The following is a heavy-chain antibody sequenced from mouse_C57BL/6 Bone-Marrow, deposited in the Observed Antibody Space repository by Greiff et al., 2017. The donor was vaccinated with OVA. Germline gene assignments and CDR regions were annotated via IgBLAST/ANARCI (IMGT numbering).Heavy chain of an antibody. CDR3: ARLYYGSRKYEAMDY. CDR1: GYTFTSYW. CDR2: IHPNSGST. D-gene: IGHD1-1*01. V-gene: IGHV1-64*01. J-gene: IGHJ4*01. Sequence: VQLQQPGAELVKPGASVKLSCKASGYTFTSYWMHWVKQRPGQGLEWIGMIHPNSGSTNYNEKFKSKATLTVDKSSSTAYMQLSSLTSEDSAVYYCARLYYGSRKYEAMDYWGQGTSVTVSS.